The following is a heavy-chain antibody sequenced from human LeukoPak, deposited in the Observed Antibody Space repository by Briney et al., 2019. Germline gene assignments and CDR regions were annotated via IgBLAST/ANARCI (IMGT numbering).Heavy chain of an antibody. CDR2: IYYSGST. J-gene: IGHJ4*02. V-gene: IGHV4-61*01. CDR1: GVSVSSGRYY. Sequence: SETLSLTCTVSGVSVSSGRYYWRWIRQPPGRGLEWIGYIYYSGSTNYNPSLKSRVTISVDTSKSQFSLKLSSVTAADTAVYYCARGKRGYSYGYKEIDYWGQGTLVTVSS. CDR3: ARGKRGYSYGYKEIDY. D-gene: IGHD5-18*01.